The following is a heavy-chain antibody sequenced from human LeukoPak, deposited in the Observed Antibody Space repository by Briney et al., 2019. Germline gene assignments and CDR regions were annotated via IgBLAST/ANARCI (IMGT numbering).Heavy chain of an antibody. CDR1: GYTFIDYY. CDR2: INPSNGDT. CDR3: AKGARAGKDTTGYSPFDS. D-gene: IGHD3-9*01. J-gene: IGHJ4*02. V-gene: IGHV1-2*02. Sequence: ASVKVSCKASGYTFIDYYIFWVGQAPGQGLEWMGWINPSNGDTNYAQRFQDRVIMSTDTSITTAYVELSSLRSDDTAVYYCAKGARAGKDTTGYSPFDSWGQGTLVTVSS.